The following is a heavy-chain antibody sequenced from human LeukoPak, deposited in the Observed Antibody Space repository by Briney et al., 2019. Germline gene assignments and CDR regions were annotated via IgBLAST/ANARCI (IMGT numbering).Heavy chain of an antibody. CDR3: ATPLDTVDYYYYMDV. V-gene: IGHV3-11*04. J-gene: IGHJ6*03. D-gene: IGHD3/OR15-3a*01. Sequence: GGSLRLSCAASGFTFSDYYISWIRQAPGNGVEWVSFISSSGDTICYADSVKGRFTISRDNAKKSLYLQMNSLRAEDTAVYYCATPLDTVDYYYYMDVWGKGTTVTVPS. CDR2: ISSSGDTI. CDR1: GFTFSDYY.